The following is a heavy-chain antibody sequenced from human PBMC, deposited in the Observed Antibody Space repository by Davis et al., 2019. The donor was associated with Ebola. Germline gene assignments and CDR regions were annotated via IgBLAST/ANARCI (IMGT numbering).Heavy chain of an antibody. CDR2: IYYSGST. V-gene: IGHV4-59*01. J-gene: IGHJ4*02. CDR3: ARVGPIMGILTLHYFDY. CDR1: GGSIRNYY. D-gene: IGHD6-13*01. Sequence: SETLSLTCTVSGGSIRNYYWSWIRQPPGKGLEWIGYIYYSGSTNYNPSLKSRVTISVDTSKNQFSLKLSSVTAADTAVYYCARVGPIMGILTLHYFDYWGQGTLVTVSS.